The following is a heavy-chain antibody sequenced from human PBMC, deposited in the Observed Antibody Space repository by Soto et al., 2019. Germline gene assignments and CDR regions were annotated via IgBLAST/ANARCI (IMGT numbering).Heavy chain of an antibody. D-gene: IGHD3-22*01. CDR2: IIPMFGTA. Sequence: QVQLVQSGADVKKPGSSVRVSCKASGGTFSSYAISWVRQAPGQGLEWMGGIIPMFGTADYAQKFQGRVTIPADESTSTAYMELSSLRSEDTAVYYCASHYYDSSGYNYYCGMDVWGQGTTVTVSS. CDR1: GGTFSSYA. V-gene: IGHV1-69*12. CDR3: ASHYYDSSGYNYYCGMDV. J-gene: IGHJ6*02.